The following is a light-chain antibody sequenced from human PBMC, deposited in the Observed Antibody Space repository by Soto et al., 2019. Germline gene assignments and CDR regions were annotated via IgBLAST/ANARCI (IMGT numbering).Light chain of an antibody. CDR3: HHYGSSRT. CDR2: GAS. CDR1: QSVSSSY. Sequence: ASQSVSSSYLARYQQKRGPAPSLLIYGASTTGTAIPDRCSGSGSGTYFTITISRLEDEDFALYYRHHYGSSRTFGQGTKVDI. J-gene: IGKJ1*01. V-gene: IGKV3-20*01.